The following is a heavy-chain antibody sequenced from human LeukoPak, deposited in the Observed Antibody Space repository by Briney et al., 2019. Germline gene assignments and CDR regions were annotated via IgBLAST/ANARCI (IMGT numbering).Heavy chain of an antibody. D-gene: IGHD6-19*01. CDR3: ARGRQWQLPGGFDY. J-gene: IGHJ4*02. CDR2: VYDGDTT. CDR1: GFTVSNNY. V-gene: IGHV3-53*05. Sequence: GGSLRLSCAASGFTVSNNYMSWVRQAPGKGLEWVSAVYDGDTTYYADSVKGRFTISRDNSKNTLYLQINSLRVEDTAVYFCARGRQWQLPGGFDYWGQGTLVTVSS.